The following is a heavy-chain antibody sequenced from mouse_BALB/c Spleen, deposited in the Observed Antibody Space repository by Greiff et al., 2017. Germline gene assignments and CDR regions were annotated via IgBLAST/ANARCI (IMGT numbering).Heavy chain of an antibody. Sequence: VQLQQSGPELVKPGASVKISCKASGYSFTGYFMNWVKQSHGKSLEWIGRINPYNGDTFYNQKFKGKATLTVDKSSSTAHMELLSLTSEDSAVYYCGRDYYYGSSYDASWFAYWGQGTLVTVSA. D-gene: IGHD1-1*01. CDR3: GRDYYYGSSYDASWFAY. CDR1: GYSFTGYF. J-gene: IGHJ3*01. V-gene: IGHV1-37*01. CDR2: INPYNGDT.